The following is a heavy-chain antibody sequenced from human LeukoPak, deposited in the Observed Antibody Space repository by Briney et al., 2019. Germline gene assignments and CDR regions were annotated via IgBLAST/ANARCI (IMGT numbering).Heavy chain of an antibody. CDR2: ISYDGNGSKK. D-gene: IGHD4-17*01. CDR1: GFIFSTYG. CDR3: ARGDYVLDS. J-gene: IGHJ4*02. V-gene: IGHV3-30*03. Sequence: GGSLRLSCAASGFIFSTYGMHWVRQGPGKGLEWVAIISYDGNGSKKYYADSVKGRFTISRDNSKNTLFLQMNSLRLEDTAVYYCARGDYVLDSWGQGTLVTVSS.